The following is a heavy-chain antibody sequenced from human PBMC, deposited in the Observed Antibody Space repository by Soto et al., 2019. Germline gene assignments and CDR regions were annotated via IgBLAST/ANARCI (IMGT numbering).Heavy chain of an antibody. CDR2: IDPSDSHA. V-gene: IGHV5-10-1*01. CDR1: GYTFSTYW. D-gene: IGHD6-13*01. Sequence: GESLNISCHASGYTFSTYWIGWVRQMPWKDLEWMGTIDPSDSHANYSYSFQGHVSMSVDKSIGTAYLKWSGLKASDSAMYYCARITRSRHCVTKNCYSVARFDPWGQGTLVTVSS. CDR3: ARITRSRHCVTKNCYSVARFDP. J-gene: IGHJ5*01.